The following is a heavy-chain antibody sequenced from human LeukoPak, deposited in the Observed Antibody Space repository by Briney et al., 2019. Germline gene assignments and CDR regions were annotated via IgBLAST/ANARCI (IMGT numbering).Heavy chain of an antibody. Sequence: SETLSLTCTVSGGSISSSSYCWGWIRQPPGKALEWIGSVYYSGTTSYNPSLKSRVTISVDMSKNHFSLRLRSVTAADTAMYYCARGTLYRGWSYYLDFWGQGSQVTVSS. J-gene: IGHJ4*02. D-gene: IGHD6-19*01. CDR3: ARGTLYRGWSYYLDF. CDR2: VYYSGTT. V-gene: IGHV4-39*07. CDR1: GGSISSSSYC.